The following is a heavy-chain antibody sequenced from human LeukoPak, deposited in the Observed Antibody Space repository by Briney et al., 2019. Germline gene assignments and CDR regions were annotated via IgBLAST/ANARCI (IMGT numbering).Heavy chain of an antibody. Sequence: ASVKVSCKASGGTFSSYAISWVRQAPGQGLEWMGGIIPIFGTANYAQKFQGRVTITADESTSTAYMELSSLRSEDTAVHYCARDRVRIYSNYRYYYYMDVWGKGTTVTVSS. CDR3: ARDRVRIYSNYRYYYYMDV. CDR1: GGTFSSYA. J-gene: IGHJ6*03. CDR2: IIPIFGTA. V-gene: IGHV1-69*13. D-gene: IGHD4-11*01.